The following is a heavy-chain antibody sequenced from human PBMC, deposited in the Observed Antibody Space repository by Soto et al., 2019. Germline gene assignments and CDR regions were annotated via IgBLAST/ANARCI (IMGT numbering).Heavy chain of an antibody. J-gene: IGHJ5*02. V-gene: IGHV1-2*04. CDR3: ARGKGAFLYNWFDP. Sequence: ASVKVSCKASGYTFTGYYMHWVRQAPGQGLEWVGWINPNSGGTNYAQKFQGWVTMTRDTSISTAYMELSRLRSDDTAVYYCARGKGAFLYNWFDPWGQGTLVTVSS. D-gene: IGHD3-3*02. CDR2: INPNSGGT. CDR1: GYTFTGYY.